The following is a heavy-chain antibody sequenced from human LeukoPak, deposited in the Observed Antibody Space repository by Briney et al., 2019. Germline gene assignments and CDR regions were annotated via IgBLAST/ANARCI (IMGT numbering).Heavy chain of an antibody. CDR2: ITGSSSYI. V-gene: IGHV3-21*01. D-gene: IGHD6-6*01. Sequence: GGSLRLSCAASGFTFSTYYMNWVRQAPGKGLQWVSFITGSSSYIYYTDSVKGRFTISRDNAKNSLFLQMNSLRDEDTAVYYCASGFSSSPYFDFWGQGTLVTVSS. CDR1: GFTFSTYY. CDR3: ASGFSSSPYFDF. J-gene: IGHJ4*02.